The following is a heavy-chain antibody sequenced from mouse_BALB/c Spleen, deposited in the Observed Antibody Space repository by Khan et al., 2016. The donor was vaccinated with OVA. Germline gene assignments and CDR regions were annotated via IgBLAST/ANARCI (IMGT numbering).Heavy chain of an antibody. CDR3: ARAYYRYDGYYALDY. V-gene: IGHV2-6-4*01. J-gene: IGHJ4*01. CDR2: IRGAGDS. CDR1: GFSFSSYN. D-gene: IGHD2-14*01. Sequence: QVQLKESGPGLAAPSQSLSITCTVSGFSFSSYNIHWVRQPPGKGLEWMGMIRGAGDSAYNTTVNTRLSNNKDNTKSQVFLKVNSLQTDDSAMYYCARAYYRYDGYYALDYWGQGTAVTVSP.